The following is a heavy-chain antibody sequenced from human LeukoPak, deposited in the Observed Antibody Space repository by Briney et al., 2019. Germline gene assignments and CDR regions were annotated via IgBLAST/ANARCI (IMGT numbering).Heavy chain of an antibody. Sequence: SETLSLTCTVSGGSISSYYWSWIRQPPGKGLEWIGYIYYSGSTNYNPSLKSRVTISVDTSKNQFSLKLSSVTAADTAVYYCARHVSAAYAFDIWGQGTMVTVSS. V-gene: IGHV4-59*08. D-gene: IGHD2-2*01. CDR1: GGSISSYY. CDR3: ARHVSAAYAFDI. CDR2: IYYSGST. J-gene: IGHJ3*02.